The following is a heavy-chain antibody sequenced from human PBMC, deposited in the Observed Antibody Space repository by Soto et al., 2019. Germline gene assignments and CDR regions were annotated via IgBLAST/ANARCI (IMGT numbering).Heavy chain of an antibody. CDR2: ISYDGSNK. CDR3: AKPRSSSWLTGAWFDP. V-gene: IGHV3-30*18. CDR1: GFTFSSYG. D-gene: IGHD6-13*01. Sequence: PGGSLRLSCVASGFTFSSYGMHWVRQAPGKGLEWVAVISYDGSNKYYADSVKGRFTISRDNSKNTLYLQMNSLRAEDTAVYYCAKPRSSSWLTGAWFDPWGQGTLVTVSS. J-gene: IGHJ5*02.